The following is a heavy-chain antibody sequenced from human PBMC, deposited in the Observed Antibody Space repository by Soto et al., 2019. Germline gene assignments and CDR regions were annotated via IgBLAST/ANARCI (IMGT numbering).Heavy chain of an antibody. Sequence: GGSLRLSCAASGFTFSSYDMHWVRQATGKGLEWVSAIGTAGDTYYPGSVKGRFTISRENAKDSFYLQMNSPRAGDTAVYYCARGPHSYFDLWGRGNLVTVSS. J-gene: IGHJ2*01. V-gene: IGHV3-13*01. CDR1: GFTFSSYD. CDR2: IGTAGDT. CDR3: ARGPHSYFDL.